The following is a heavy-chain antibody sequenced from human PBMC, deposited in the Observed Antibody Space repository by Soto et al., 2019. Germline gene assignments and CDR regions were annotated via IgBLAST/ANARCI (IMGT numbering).Heavy chain of an antibody. CDR1: GGTFTSYG. Sequence: ASVKVSCKASGGTFTSYGISWVRQAPGQGLEWMGWISASNGNTNYAQKIQGRVTMTTDTSTNTAYKELRSLRSDDTAVYYCARVSSGWYYWFDPWGQGTLVTVSS. V-gene: IGHV1-18*01. CDR3: ARVSSGWYYWFDP. J-gene: IGHJ5*02. D-gene: IGHD6-19*01. CDR2: ISASNGNT.